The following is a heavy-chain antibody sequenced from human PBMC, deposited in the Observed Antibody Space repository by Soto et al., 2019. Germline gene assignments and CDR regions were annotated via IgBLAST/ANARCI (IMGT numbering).Heavy chain of an antibody. V-gene: IGHV1-46*03. D-gene: IGHD1-26*01. CDR2: INPGGGST. Sequence: GASVKVSCKASGYSFTSYYMHWVRQAPGQGLEWMGLINPGGGSTTYSQKFQGRVSMTRDTSTSTVYMELSSLRSEDTAVYYCALLRAGAITSWGQGTLVTVSS. J-gene: IGHJ5*01. CDR1: GYSFTSYY. CDR3: ALLRAGAITS.